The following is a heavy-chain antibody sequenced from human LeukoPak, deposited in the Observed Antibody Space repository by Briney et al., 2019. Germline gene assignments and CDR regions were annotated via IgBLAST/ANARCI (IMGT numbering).Heavy chain of an antibody. D-gene: IGHD2-2*01. V-gene: IGHV1-18*01. CDR2: ISAYNGNT. J-gene: IGHJ5*02. CDR1: GYTFTSYG. CDR3: ARDQRYCSSTSCYLNWFDP. Sequence: ASVKVSCKASGYTFTSYGISWVRQAPGQGLEWMGWISAYNGNTNYAQKLQGRVTMTTDTSTSTAYMELSSLRSEDTAVYYCARDQRYCSSTSCYLNWFDPWGQGTLVTVSS.